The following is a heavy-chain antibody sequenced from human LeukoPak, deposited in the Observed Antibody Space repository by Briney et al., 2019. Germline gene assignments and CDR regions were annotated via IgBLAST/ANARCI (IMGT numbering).Heavy chain of an antibody. J-gene: IGHJ4*02. CDR1: GDSVSRNTAA. Sequence: SQTLSLTCAISGDSVSRNTAAWNWIRQSPSRGLEWLGRTYYRSEWLNDYALSVKSRIIVNPDTSKNQFSLQLMSVTPDDTAVYYCARGPPFDYWGQGILVTVSS. CDR3: ARGPPFDY. CDR2: TYYRSEWLN. V-gene: IGHV6-1*01.